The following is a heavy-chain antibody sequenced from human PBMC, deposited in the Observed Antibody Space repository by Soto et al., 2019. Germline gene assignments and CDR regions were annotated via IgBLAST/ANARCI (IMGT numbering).Heavy chain of an antibody. V-gene: IGHV5-51*01. J-gene: IGHJ6*02. Sequence: PAESLTTSCKVSGYSFTSYWIVWVLQMPGKGLEWMGIIYPGDSDTRYSPSFQGQVTISADKSISTAYLQWSSLKASDTAMYYCAFSKNYYYYGMDVWGQGTTVTVSS. CDR2: IYPGDSDT. CDR1: GYSFTSYW. CDR3: AFSKNYYYYGMDV.